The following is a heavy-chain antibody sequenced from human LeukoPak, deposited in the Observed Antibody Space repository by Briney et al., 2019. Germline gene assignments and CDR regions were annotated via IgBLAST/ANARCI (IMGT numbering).Heavy chain of an antibody. CDR1: DDSITMYY. V-gene: IGHV4-59*01. CDR3: ARGRVSSSTWYSTYYYYFYMDV. CDR2: VDHTGST. D-gene: IGHD1-1*01. Sequence: SETLSLTCSVSDDSITMYYWTWIRQPPGKGLEWIGYVDHTGSTNFNPSLNGRVSISRDTTKNLFSLRLRSVTAADTAVCFCARGRVSSSTWYSTYYYYFYMDVWGKGTTVTVSS. J-gene: IGHJ6*03.